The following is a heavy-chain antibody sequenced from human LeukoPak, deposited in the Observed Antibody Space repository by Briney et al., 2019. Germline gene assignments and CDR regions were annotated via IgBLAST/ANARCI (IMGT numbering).Heavy chain of an antibody. D-gene: IGHD6-13*01. CDR3: ARERESGSSWYDY. CDR2: IYHSGST. Sequence: SETLSLTCTVSGGSISSSSYYWGWIRQPPGKGLEWIGSIYHSGSTYYNPSLKSRVTIAVETSKNQFSLKLSSVTAADTAVYYCARERESGSSWYDYWGQGTLVTVSS. CDR1: GGSISSSSYY. J-gene: IGHJ4*02. V-gene: IGHV4-39*07.